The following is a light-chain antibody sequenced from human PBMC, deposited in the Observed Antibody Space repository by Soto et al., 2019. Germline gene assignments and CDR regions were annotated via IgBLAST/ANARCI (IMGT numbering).Light chain of an antibody. CDR2: DVN. J-gene: IGLJ2*01. V-gene: IGLV2-14*01. Sequence: QSALTQPASVSGSPGQSITISCTGTSSDVGAYNYVSWYQQHPGKAPKLMIYDVNIRPSGVSNRFSGSKSGNTASLTISGLQAEDEADYYCTSWTTSTTMKFGGGTKVT. CDR1: SSDVGAYNY. CDR3: TSWTTSTTMK.